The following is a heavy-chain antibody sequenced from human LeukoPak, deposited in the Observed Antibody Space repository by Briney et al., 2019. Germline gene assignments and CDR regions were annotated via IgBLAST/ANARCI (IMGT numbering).Heavy chain of an antibody. CDR3: ARDHYYDSSGSTSPDY. CDR2: ISYDGSNK. Sequence: PGRSLRLPCAASGFSFSSYAMHWVRQAPGKGLEWVAVISYDGSNKYYADSVKGRFTISRDNSKNTLYLQMNSLRAEDTAVYYCARDHYYDSSGSTSPDYWGQGTLVTVSS. D-gene: IGHD3-22*01. J-gene: IGHJ4*02. CDR1: GFSFSSYA. V-gene: IGHV3-30*04.